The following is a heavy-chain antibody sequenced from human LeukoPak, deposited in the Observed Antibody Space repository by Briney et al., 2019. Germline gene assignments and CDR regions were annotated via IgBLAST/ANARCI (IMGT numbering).Heavy chain of an antibody. CDR2: ISYDGSNK. CDR1: GFTFSSYG. J-gene: IGHJ4*02. V-gene: IGHV3-30*03. D-gene: IGHD3-22*01. CDR3: ARLIVVKYYFDY. Sequence: GGSLRLSCAASGFTFSSYGMHWVRQAPGKGLEWVAVISYDGSNKYYADSVKGRFTISRDNSKNTLYLQMNSLRAEDTAVYYCARLIVVKYYFDYWGQGTLVTVSS.